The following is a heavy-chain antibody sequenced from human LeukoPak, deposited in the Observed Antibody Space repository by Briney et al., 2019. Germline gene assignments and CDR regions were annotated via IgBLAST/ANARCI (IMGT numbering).Heavy chain of an antibody. J-gene: IGHJ3*02. V-gene: IGHV4-59*01. CDR2: ISYSGSI. CDR1: GGPISSYY. CDR3: ARYSYSGSDAFDI. D-gene: IGHD1-26*01. Sequence: PSETLSLTCIVSGGPISSYYWSWIRQPPGKGLEWIGYISYSGSINYNPSLKSRVTISVDTSKNQFSLKLSSVTAADTAVYYCARYSYSGSDAFDIWGQGTVVTVSS.